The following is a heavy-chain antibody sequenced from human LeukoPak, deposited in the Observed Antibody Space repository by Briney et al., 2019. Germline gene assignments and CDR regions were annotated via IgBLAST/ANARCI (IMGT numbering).Heavy chain of an antibody. J-gene: IGHJ4*02. D-gene: IGHD3-22*01. CDR2: SNAGNGNT. CDR3: ATAYNYYDSSGYYLGYYFDY. CDR1: GYTFPSYA. V-gene: IGHV1-3*02. Sequence: ASVQVSCKASGYTFPSYAMHWVRQAPGQRLEWMGWSNAGNGNTKYSQEFQDRVTITKDTSASTAYMEVSSLRSEDMAVYYCATAYNYYDSSGYYLGYYFDYWGQGTLVTVSS.